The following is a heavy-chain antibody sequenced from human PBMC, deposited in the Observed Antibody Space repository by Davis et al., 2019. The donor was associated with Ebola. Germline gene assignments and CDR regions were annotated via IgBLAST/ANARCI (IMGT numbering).Heavy chain of an antibody. CDR1: GGTFSSYA. CDR2: IIPIFGTA. V-gene: IGHV1-69*06. Sequence: AASVTVSCKASGGTFSSYAISWVRQAPGQGLEWMGGIIPIFGTANYAQKFQGRVTITADKSTSTAYMELSSLRSEDTAVYYCARKRGTTVTTDNWFDPWGQGTLVTVSS. D-gene: IGHD4-17*01. J-gene: IGHJ5*02. CDR3: ARKRGTTVTTDNWFDP.